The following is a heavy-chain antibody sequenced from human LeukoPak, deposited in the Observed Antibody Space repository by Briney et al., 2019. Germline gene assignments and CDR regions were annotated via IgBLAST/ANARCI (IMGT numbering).Heavy chain of an antibody. V-gene: IGHV1-69*05. CDR2: IIPIFGTA. CDR1: GGTFSNYA. D-gene: IGHD3-22*01. J-gene: IGHJ3*02. Sequence: SVKVSCKASGGTFSNYAISWVRQAPGQGLEWMGRIIPIFGTANYAQKFQGRVTITTDESTSTAYMELSSLRSEDTAVYYCARGIRITMIHYAFDIWGQGTMVTVSS. CDR3: ARGIRITMIHYAFDI.